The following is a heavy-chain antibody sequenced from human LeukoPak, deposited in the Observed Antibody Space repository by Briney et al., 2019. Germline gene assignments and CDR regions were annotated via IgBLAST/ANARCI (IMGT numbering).Heavy chain of an antibody. CDR1: GYTFTSYY. D-gene: IGHD6-13*01. Sequence: GASVKVSSKASGYTFTSYYMHWVRQAPGQGLEWMGIINPSGGSTSYAQKFQGRVTMTRDMSMSTVYMELSSLRSEDTAVYYCARAAAVFTFDYWGQGTLVTVSS. CDR3: ARAAAVFTFDY. J-gene: IGHJ4*02. V-gene: IGHV1-46*01. CDR2: INPSGGST.